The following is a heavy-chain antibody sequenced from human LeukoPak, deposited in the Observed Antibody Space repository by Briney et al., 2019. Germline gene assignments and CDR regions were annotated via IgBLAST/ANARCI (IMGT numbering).Heavy chain of an antibody. CDR2: ISSSCSPI. Sequence: GGSLRLSCAASGFTFSDYYMSWIRHSPGKGLEWVSYISSSCSPIYYADSVKGRFTISRDNAKNSLYLQMNSLRAEDTGVYYCARDDDDAFDIWGQGTTVTVSS. V-gene: IGHV3-11*01. J-gene: IGHJ3*02. CDR3: ARDDDDAFDI. CDR1: GFTFSDYY.